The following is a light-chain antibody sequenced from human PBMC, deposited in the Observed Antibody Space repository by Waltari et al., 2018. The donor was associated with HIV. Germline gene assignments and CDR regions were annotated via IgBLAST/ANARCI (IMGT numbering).Light chain of an antibody. V-gene: IGLV1-44*01. CDR2: SND. CDR1: TSNIGSNT. CDR3: ATWDDSLNGQV. Sequence: QSVLTQSPSASGTPGQRVTIYCFGTTSNIGSNTVNWYQHFPGTAPKLLIYSNDQRPSGVPDRFSGSKSDYSASLAISWLQSEDDGDYYCATWDDSLNGQVFGSGTKVTVL. J-gene: IGLJ1*01.